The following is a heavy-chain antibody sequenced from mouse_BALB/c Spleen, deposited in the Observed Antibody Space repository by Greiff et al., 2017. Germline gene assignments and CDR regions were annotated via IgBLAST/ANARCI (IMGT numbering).Heavy chain of an antibody. CDR2: IYPGDGDT. J-gene: IGHJ2*01. CDR1: GYTFTSYW. V-gene: IGHV1-87*01. CDR3: ARDGSSLYYFDY. D-gene: IGHD1-1*01. Sequence: VQLQQSGAELARPGASVKLSCKASGYTFTSYWMQWVKQRPGQGLEWIGAIYPGDGDTRYTQKFKGKATLTADKSSSTAYMQLSSLASEDSAVYYCARDGSSLYYFDYWGQGTTLTVSS.